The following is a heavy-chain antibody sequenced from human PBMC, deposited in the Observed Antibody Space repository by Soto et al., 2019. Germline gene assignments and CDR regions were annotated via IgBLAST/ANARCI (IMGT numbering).Heavy chain of an antibody. CDR1: GYTFTSYG. V-gene: IGHV1-18*04. CDR2: ISAYNGNT. CDR3: ARGFWGYYGSGSYFDA. D-gene: IGHD3-10*01. J-gene: IGHJ4*02. Sequence: QVQLVQSGAEVKKPGASVKVSCKASGYTFTSYGISWVRQAPGQGLEWMGGISAYNGNTNYAQKLQGRVTMTTDTSMSAAYVWLRSLRSGDRAVYYCARGFWGYYGSGSYFDAWGQGTLVTVSS.